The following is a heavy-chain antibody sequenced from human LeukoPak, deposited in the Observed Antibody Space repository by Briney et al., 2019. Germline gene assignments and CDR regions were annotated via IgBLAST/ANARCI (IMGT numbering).Heavy chain of an antibody. CDR3: TTDLGGDSSAYYTNSDY. CDR1: GFTFDNAW. D-gene: IGHD3-22*01. J-gene: IGHJ4*02. Sequence: PGGSLRLSCTTSGFTFDNAWMSWVRQAPGKGLEWVGRVKSQTHGGTTDYAAPVKGRFSISRDDSKNTLYLHMTSLKTEDTAVYYCTTDLGGDSSAYYTNSDYWGQGTLVTVSS. CDR2: VKSQTHGGTT. V-gene: IGHV3-15*01.